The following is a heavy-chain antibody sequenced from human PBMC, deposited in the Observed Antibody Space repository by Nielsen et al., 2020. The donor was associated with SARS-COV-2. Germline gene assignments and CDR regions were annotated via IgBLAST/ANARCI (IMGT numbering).Heavy chain of an antibody. CDR1: GYTFTGYY. CDR2: INPNSGGT. Sequence: ASVKVSCKASGYTFTGYYMHWVRQAAGQELEWMGRINPNSGGTNYAQKFQGRVTMTRDTSISTAYMELSRLRSDDTAVYYCAITPFTYYYDSSGYRDFDYWGQGTLVTVSS. D-gene: IGHD3-22*01. J-gene: IGHJ4*02. CDR3: AITPFTYYYDSSGYRDFDY. V-gene: IGHV1-2*06.